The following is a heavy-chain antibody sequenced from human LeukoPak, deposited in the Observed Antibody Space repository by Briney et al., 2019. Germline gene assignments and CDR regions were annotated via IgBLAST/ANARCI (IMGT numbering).Heavy chain of an antibody. CDR1: GYTFTGYY. CDR3: ARVAATSWAAFDI. CDR2: INPNSGGT. Sequence: ASVKVSCKASGYTFTGYYMHWVRQAPGQGLEWMGWINPNSGGTNYAQKFQGRVTMTRGTSISTAYMELSRLRSDDTAVYYCARVAATSWAAFDIWGQGTMVTVSS. D-gene: IGHD3-16*01. J-gene: IGHJ3*02. V-gene: IGHV1-2*02.